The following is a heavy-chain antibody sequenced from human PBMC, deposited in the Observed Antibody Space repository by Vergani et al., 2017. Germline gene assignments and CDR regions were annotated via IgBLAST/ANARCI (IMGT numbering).Heavy chain of an antibody. V-gene: IGHV3-21*01. CDR3: AIEVGATAQ. CDR1: GFPFSSYS. Sequence: EVQLVESGGGLVKPGGPLTLPCAASGFPFSSYSTNWVRQAPGKGLEWVSSIISSSSYIYYADSVKGRFTISRDNAKNSLYLQMNSLRAEDTAVYYCAIEVGATAQWGQGTLVTVSS. CDR2: IISSSSYI. D-gene: IGHD1-26*01. J-gene: IGHJ4*02.